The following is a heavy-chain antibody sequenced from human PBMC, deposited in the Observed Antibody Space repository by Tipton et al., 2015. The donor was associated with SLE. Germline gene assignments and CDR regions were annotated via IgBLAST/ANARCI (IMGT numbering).Heavy chain of an antibody. J-gene: IGHJ4*02. Sequence: LRLSCTVSGGSISSYYWSWIRQPPGKGLEWIGYIHHSGSTSYSPSLRSRVTISVDTSKNRLSLKVNSVTAADTAVYFCARLGSTTYLTLDGFYFDYWAREPGSLSPQ. D-gene: IGHD2/OR15-2a*01. CDR1: GGSISSYY. CDR3: ARLGSTTYLTLDGFYFDY. V-gene: IGHV4-59*08. CDR2: IHHSGST.